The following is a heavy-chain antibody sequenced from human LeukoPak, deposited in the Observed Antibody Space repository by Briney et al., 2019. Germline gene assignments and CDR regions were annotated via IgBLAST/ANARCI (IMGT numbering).Heavy chain of an antibody. J-gene: IGHJ4*02. V-gene: IGHV1-2*02. CDR2: IKPNSGDT. CDR1: VYTFSAYY. D-gene: IGHD1-26*01. CDR3: ARESGTYGYDY. Sequence: ASVTVSCKASVYTFSAYYVHWVRQAPGQGLEWMGWIKPNSGDTNYAQKFQGRVTMTWDTSISTAYMELSRLRSDDTAVYYCARESGTYGYDYWGQGTLVTVSS.